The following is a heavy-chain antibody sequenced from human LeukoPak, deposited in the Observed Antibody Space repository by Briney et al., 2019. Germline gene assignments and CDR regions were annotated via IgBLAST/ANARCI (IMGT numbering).Heavy chain of an antibody. V-gene: IGHV3-23*01. Sequence: PGGSLRLSCAASGFTFSSYGMSWVRQAPGKGLEWVSDISGSGGSTYYADSVKGRFTISRDNSKNTLYLQMNSLRAEDTAVYYCAKSPPRMYYYMDVWGKGTTVTVSS. J-gene: IGHJ6*03. CDR2: ISGSGGST. CDR1: GFTFSSYG. D-gene: IGHD2-8*01. CDR3: AKSPPRMYYYMDV.